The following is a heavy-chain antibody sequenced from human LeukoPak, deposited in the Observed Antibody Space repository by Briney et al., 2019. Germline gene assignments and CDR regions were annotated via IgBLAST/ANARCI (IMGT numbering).Heavy chain of an antibody. Sequence: PGGSLRLSCAASGFTFSSYGMHWVRQAPGKGLEWVAVIWYDGSNKYYADSVKGRFTISRDNSKNTLYLQMNSLRAEDTAVYYCARARVVGAMIPYGMDVWGQGTTVTVSS. CDR3: ARARVVGAMIPYGMDV. V-gene: IGHV3-33*01. CDR1: GFTFSSYG. CDR2: IWYDGSNK. J-gene: IGHJ6*02. D-gene: IGHD1-26*01.